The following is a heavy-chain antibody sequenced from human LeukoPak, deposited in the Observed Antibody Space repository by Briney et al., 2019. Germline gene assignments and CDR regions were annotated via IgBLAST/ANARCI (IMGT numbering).Heavy chain of an antibody. J-gene: IGHJ4*02. D-gene: IGHD3-22*01. CDR1: GFTFSSYG. CDR3: AKASGESSGYRTDY. V-gene: IGHV3-30*18. Sequence: GGSLRLSCAASGFTFSSYGMHWVRQAPGKGLEWVAVISYDGSSNYYADSVKGRFTISRDNSKSTLSLQMDSLRAEDTAVYYCAKASGESSGYRTDYWGQGTLVTVSS. CDR2: ISYDGSSN.